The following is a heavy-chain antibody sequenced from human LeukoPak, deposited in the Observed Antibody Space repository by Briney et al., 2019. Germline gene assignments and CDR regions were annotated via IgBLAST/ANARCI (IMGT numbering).Heavy chain of an antibody. CDR3: TTQALIVRATREMDY. CDR2: IRSKANSYAT. D-gene: IGHD1-26*01. CDR1: GFTFSGSA. J-gene: IGHJ4*02. Sequence: SGGSLKLSCAASGFTFSGSAMHWVRQASGKGLEWVGRIRSKANSYATAYAASVKGRFTISRDDSKNTAYLQMNSLKTEDTAVYYCTTQALIVRATREMDYWGQGTLVTVSS. V-gene: IGHV3-73*01.